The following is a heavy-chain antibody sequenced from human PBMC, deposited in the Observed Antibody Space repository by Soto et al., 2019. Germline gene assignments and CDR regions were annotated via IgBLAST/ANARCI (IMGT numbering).Heavy chain of an antibody. CDR3: AKTPRQWLVYFDY. D-gene: IGHD6-19*01. V-gene: IGHV3-23*01. CDR2: ISGSGGTT. CDR1: GFTFSNYA. J-gene: IGHJ4*02. Sequence: EVQLLESGGGLVQPGGSLRLSCAASGFTFSNYAIAWVRQAPGKGLEWVSGISGSGGTTYYGDSVKGRFTISRDNANDTLHLQMNSLRAEDTAVYYCAKTPRQWLVYFDYWGQGALVTVSS.